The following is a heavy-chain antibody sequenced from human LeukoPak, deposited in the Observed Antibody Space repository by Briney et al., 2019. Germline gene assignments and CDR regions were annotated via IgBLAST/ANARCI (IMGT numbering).Heavy chain of an antibody. D-gene: IGHD2-15*01. CDR2: IYYSGST. Sequence: SETLSLTCTVSGGSISSYYWSWIRQPPGKGLEWIGYIYYSGSTNYNPSLKSRVTISVDTSKNQFSLKLSSVTAADTAVYYCARTVREAYCSGGSCYSDWFDPWGRGTLVTVSS. J-gene: IGHJ5*02. CDR3: ARTVREAYCSGGSCYSDWFDP. V-gene: IGHV4-59*08. CDR1: GGSISSYY.